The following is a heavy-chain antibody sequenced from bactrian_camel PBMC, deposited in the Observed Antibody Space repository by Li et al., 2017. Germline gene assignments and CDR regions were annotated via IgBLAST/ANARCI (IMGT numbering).Heavy chain of an antibody. V-gene: IGHV3S31*01. CDR3: ATLELEPKTY. CDR2: IRRDGDE. CDR1: GYSSSRHC. J-gene: IGHJ4*01. Sequence: DVQLVESGGGSVQAGGSLRLSCTHFGYSSSRHCMGWFRQAPGKAREGIAGIRRDGDEYYADSVKGRFTISRDNAKNTLYLQMNSLKTEDTALYYCATLELEPKTYWGQGTQVTVS.